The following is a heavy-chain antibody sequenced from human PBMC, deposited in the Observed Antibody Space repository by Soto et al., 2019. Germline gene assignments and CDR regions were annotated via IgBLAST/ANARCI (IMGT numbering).Heavy chain of an antibody. CDR3: SKVSEGSMITFGGVIAS. Sequence: GGSLRLSCAASGFTFSTYGMHWVRQAPGKGLEWVAVISFDGNIKYYADSMKGRFTISRDSSKTTLFLQMDSLRAEDTAVYFCSKVSEGSMITFGGVIASWGQGTLVTVSS. CDR1: GFTFSTYG. J-gene: IGHJ5*01. D-gene: IGHD3-16*01. CDR2: ISFDGNIK. V-gene: IGHV3-30*18.